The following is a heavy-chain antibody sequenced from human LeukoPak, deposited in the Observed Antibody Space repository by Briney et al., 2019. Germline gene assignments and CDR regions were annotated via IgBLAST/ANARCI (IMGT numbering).Heavy chain of an antibody. J-gene: IGHJ3*02. Sequence: SETLSLTCTVSGGSISSYYWSWIRQPAGKGLEWIGRIYTSGSTNYNPSLKSRVTMSVDTSKNQFSLKLSSVTAADTAVNYCATDSSDYYDSPGAFDIWGQGTMVTVSS. V-gene: IGHV4-4*07. CDR3: ATDSSDYYDSPGAFDI. CDR2: IYTSGST. CDR1: GGSISSYY. D-gene: IGHD3-22*01.